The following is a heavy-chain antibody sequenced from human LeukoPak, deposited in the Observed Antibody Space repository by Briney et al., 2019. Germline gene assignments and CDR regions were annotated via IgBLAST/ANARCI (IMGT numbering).Heavy chain of an antibody. CDR1: GGSISSYY. J-gene: IGHJ4*02. Sequence: SETLSLTCTVSGGSISSYYWSWIRQPPGKGLEWIGYIYYSGSTSYNPSLKSRVTISVDTSKNQFSLKLSSVTAADTAVYYCARVDTAKKVDYLGQGTLVTVSS. D-gene: IGHD5-18*01. V-gene: IGHV4-59*01. CDR3: ARVDTAKKVDY. CDR2: IYYSGST.